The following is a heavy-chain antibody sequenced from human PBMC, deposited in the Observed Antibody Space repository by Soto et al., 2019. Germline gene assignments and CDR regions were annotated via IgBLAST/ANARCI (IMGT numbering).Heavy chain of an antibody. D-gene: IGHD4-17*01. Sequence: QVQLQESGPGLVKASETLSLTCTVSGDSVSSDSYYWTWIRQPPGKGLEYIGYVYFTGSTNYSPSLKSRVTMSVDTSKNQFSLKLSSVTAADTAVYYCALRMTTVTSGYFEDWGQGALVTVSS. CDR2: VYFTGST. J-gene: IGHJ4*02. V-gene: IGHV4-61*01. CDR3: ALRMTTVTSGYFED. CDR1: GDSVSSDSYY.